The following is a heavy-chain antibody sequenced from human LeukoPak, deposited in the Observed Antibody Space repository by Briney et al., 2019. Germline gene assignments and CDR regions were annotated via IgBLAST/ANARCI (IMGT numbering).Heavy chain of an antibody. Sequence: PGASLRLSCAASGFTFSSYAMGWVRQAPGKGLEWVSAISGSGGSTYYADSVKGRFTISRDNSKNTLYLQMNSLRAEDTAVYYCANGYCSGGSCYSNPEEAFDIWGQGTMVTVSS. D-gene: IGHD2-15*01. CDR3: ANGYCSGGSCYSNPEEAFDI. J-gene: IGHJ3*02. V-gene: IGHV3-23*01. CDR2: ISGSGGST. CDR1: GFTFSSYA.